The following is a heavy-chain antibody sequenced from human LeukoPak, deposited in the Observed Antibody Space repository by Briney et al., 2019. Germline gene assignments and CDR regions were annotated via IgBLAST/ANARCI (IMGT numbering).Heavy chain of an antibody. CDR2: ISGRDNII. J-gene: IGHJ6*03. CDR1: GFNFSDYY. V-gene: IGHV3-11*01. Sequence: PGGSLRLSCAASGFNFSDYYIIWIRQTPGKRLDWVSYISGRDNIIYYADSVKGRCTISRDNAQKSLYLQLDSLRAEDTAIYYCAAGRDTSKAIYYYMDVWGKGTTVTVSS. CDR3: AAGRDTSKAIYYYMDV. D-gene: IGHD2-21*01.